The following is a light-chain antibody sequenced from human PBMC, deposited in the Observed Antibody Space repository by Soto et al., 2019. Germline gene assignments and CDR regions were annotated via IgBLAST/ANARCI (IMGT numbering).Light chain of an antibody. CDR3: QSYDSSLSGSVV. J-gene: IGLJ1*01. Sequence: QSVLTQPPSVSGAPGHRGTISCTGSSSNIGAGYDVHWYQQLPATAPKLLIYGNSNRPSGVPDRFSGSKSGTSASLAITGLQAEDEADYYCQSYDSSLSGSVVFGTGTKVTVL. V-gene: IGLV1-40*01. CDR1: SSNIGAGYD. CDR2: GNS.